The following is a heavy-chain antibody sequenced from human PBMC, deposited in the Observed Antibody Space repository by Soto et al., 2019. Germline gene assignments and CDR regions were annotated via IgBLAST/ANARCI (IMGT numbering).Heavy chain of an antibody. D-gene: IGHD3-22*01. J-gene: IGHJ5*02. CDR2: IYHGGST. V-gene: IGHV4-38-2*01. CDR1: GYSISSGYY. Sequence: QVQLQESGPGLVKASETLSLTCAVSGYSISSGYYWGWLRQPPGKGLEWIGSIYHGGSTYYNPSLDTRFIFSIEMTNNRVSLILNSVTAADTAVYYCAKVGPWVPYYYDSSPYTFKNWFDPWGQGTLVTVSS. CDR3: AKVGPWVPYYYDSSPYTFKNWFDP.